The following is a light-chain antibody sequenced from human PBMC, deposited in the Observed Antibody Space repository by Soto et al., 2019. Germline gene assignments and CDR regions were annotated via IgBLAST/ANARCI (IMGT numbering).Light chain of an antibody. CDR1: SSNIGSNY. V-gene: IGLV1-47*01. J-gene: IGLJ2*01. CDR2: SNN. CDR3: AAWDDSLSGVV. Sequence: QLVLTQPPSASGTPGQRITISCSGSSSNIGSNYVYWYQQLPGTAPKLLIYSNNQQPSGVPDRFSGSKSGTSASLAISGLRSEDEDDYYCAAWDDSLSGVVFGGGTKLTVL.